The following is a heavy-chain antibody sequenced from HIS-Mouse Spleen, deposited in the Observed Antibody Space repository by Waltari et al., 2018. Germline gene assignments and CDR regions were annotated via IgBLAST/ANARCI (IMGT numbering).Heavy chain of an antibody. Sequence: HLQLQESFPGLVNPSETLSLTCPVSAGPSSSSCYFWGWIRQPPGKGLEWIGSIYYSGSTYYNPSLKSRVTISVDTSKNQFSLKLSSVTAADTAVYYCAREIPYSSSWYDWYFDLWGRGTLVTVSS. D-gene: IGHD6-13*01. V-gene: IGHV4-39*07. CDR2: IYYSGST. CDR1: AGPSSSSCYF. J-gene: IGHJ2*01. CDR3: AREIPYSSSWYDWYFDL.